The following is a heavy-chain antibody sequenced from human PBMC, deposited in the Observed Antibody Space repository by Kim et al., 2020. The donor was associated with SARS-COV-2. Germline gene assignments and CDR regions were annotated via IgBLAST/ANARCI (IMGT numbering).Heavy chain of an antibody. CDR2: ITSSSSYI. J-gene: IGHJ6*02. D-gene: IGHD2-21*01. Sequence: GGSLRLSCAASGFTFSSYSMNCVRQAPGKGLEWVSSITSSSSYIYYADSVQGRFTISRDNAKNSLYLQMNSLRAEDTAVYYCARDIIVVAYYGMDVWGQGTTVTVSS. CDR1: GFTFSSYS. V-gene: IGHV3-21*01. CDR3: ARDIIVVAYYGMDV.